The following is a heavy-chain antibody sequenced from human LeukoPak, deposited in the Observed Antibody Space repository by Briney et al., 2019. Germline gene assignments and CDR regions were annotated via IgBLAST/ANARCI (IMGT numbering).Heavy chain of an antibody. J-gene: IGHJ5*02. Sequence: PSETLSLTCTVSGGSVSSGNYYWSWIRQPPGKGLEWIGYIYYSGSTNYNPSLKSRVTISVDTSKNQFSLKLSSVTAADTAVYYCARDLGSSSWFERYNWFDPWGQGTLVTVSS. CDR1: GGSVSSGNYY. V-gene: IGHV4-61*01. D-gene: IGHD6-13*01. CDR2: IYYSGST. CDR3: ARDLGSSSWFERYNWFDP.